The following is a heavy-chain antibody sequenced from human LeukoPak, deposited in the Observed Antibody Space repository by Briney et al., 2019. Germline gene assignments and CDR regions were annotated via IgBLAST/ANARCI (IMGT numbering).Heavy chain of an antibody. CDR2: IFPGDSDT. J-gene: IGHJ3*02. V-gene: IGHV5-51*01. D-gene: IGHD3-10*01. CDR1: GYSFTNYW. Sequence: GESLKISCKASGYSFTNYWIGWVRQMPGKGLDWMGIIFPGDSDTKYSPSFQGQVTISADKSISTAYLQWSSLKASDTAMYYCARDYYGSGSPDAFDIWGQGTMVTVSS. CDR3: ARDYYGSGSPDAFDI.